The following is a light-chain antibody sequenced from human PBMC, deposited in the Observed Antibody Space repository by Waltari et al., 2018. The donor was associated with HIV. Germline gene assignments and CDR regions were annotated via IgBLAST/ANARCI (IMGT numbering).Light chain of an antibody. CDR2: DDA. CDR1: NIGSKT. J-gene: IGLJ3*02. V-gene: IGLV3-21*02. CDR3: QVWDGNSDHQV. Sequence: SYVLTQPPSVSVAPGQTAMITCGGNNIGSKTVQWYQQKPGQAPILVIYDDAARPSGIPERFSGSNSGNTATLTISRVEAGDEADYFCQVWDGNSDHQVFGGGTKLTVL.